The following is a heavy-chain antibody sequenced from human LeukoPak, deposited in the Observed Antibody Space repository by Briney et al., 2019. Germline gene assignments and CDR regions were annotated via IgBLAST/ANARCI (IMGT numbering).Heavy chain of an antibody. CDR2: INPNSGGT. V-gene: IGHV1-2*02. D-gene: IGHD5-18*01. Sequence: ASVKVSCKASGYTFTGYYMHWVRQAPGQGLEWMGWINPNSGGTNYAQKFQGRATMTRDTSISTAYMELSRLRSDDTAVYYCARAIGYSYGPIYYYGMDVWGQGTTVTVSS. CDR1: GYTFTGYY. J-gene: IGHJ6*02. CDR3: ARAIGYSYGPIYYYGMDV.